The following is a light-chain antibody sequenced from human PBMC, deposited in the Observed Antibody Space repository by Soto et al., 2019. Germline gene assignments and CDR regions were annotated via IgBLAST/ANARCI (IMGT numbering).Light chain of an antibody. CDR3: QQYNSYWT. CDR1: QNIRVY. J-gene: IGKJ1*01. CDR2: GAS. Sequence: EIVMTQFPASLSLSPGERATLSWRASQNIRVYLAWYRQKPGQAPRLLSYGASTRATGIPARFIGSGSGTGFTLTISSMKPDDFATDDCQQYNSYWTFRQGTKVDI. V-gene: IGKV3-15*01.